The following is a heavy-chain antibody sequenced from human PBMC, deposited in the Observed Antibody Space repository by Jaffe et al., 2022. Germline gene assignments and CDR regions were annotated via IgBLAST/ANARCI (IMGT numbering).Heavy chain of an antibody. D-gene: IGHD2-2*01. J-gene: IGHJ4*02. CDR1: GFTFSSYW. Sequence: EVQLVESGGGLVQPGGSLRLSCAASGFTFSSYWMHWVRQAPGKGLVWVSRINSDGSSTSYADSVKGRFTISRDNAKNTLYLQMNSLRAEDTAVYYCSRGLRVVPAAKSGDYWGQGTLVTVSS. CDR3: SRGLRVVPAAKSGDY. V-gene: IGHV3-74*01. CDR2: INSDGSST.